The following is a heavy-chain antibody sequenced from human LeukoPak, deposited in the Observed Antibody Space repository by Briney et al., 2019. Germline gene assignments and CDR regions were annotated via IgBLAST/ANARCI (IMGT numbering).Heavy chain of an antibody. CDR1: GFTFSGSA. Sequence: GGSLRLSCAASGFTFSGSAMHWVRQASGKGLEWVGRIRSKANSYATAYAASVKGRFTISRDDSKNTAYLQMNSLKTEDTAVYYCTRHDSNSGYDLFDPWGQGTLVTVS. CDR3: TRHDSNSGYDLFDP. V-gene: IGHV3-73*01. J-gene: IGHJ5*02. D-gene: IGHD5-12*01. CDR2: IRSKANSYAT.